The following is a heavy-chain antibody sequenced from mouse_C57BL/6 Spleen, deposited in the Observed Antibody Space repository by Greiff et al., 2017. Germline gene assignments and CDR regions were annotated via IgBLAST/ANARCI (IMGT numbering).Heavy chain of an antibody. J-gene: IGHJ4*01. CDR1: GYSITSGYY. V-gene: IGHV3-6*01. CDR2: ISYDGSN. Sequence: EVKLQESGPGLVEPSQSLSLTCSVTGYSITSGYYWNWIRQFPGNKLEWMGYISYDGSNNYNPSLKNRISITRDTSKNQFFLKLNSVTTEDTATYYCARDGYYAMDYWGQGTSVTVSS. CDR3: ARDGYYAMDY.